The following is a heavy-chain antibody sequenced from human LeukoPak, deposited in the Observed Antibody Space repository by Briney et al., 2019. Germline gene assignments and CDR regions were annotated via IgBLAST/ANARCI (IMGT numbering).Heavy chain of an antibody. CDR2: ISAYNGNT. D-gene: IGHD3-3*01. Sequence: ASVKVSCKASGYTFTSYGISWVRRAPGQGLEWMGWISAYNGNTNYAQKLQGRVTMTTDTSTSTAYMELRSLRSDDTAVYYCARDYDFWSGYPPLNYYGMDVWGQGTTVTVSS. V-gene: IGHV1-18*01. CDR1: GYTFTSYG. J-gene: IGHJ6*02. CDR3: ARDYDFWSGYPPLNYYGMDV.